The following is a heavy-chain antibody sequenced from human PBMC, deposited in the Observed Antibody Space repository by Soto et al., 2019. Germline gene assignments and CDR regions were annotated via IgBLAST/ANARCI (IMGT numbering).Heavy chain of an antibody. D-gene: IGHD4-17*01. CDR3: AKDRGYSTMYYGIDY. J-gene: IGHJ4*02. V-gene: IGHV3-43*01. CDR1: GFTFDDYT. Sequence: EVQLVESGGVVVQPGGSLILSCAASGFTFDDYTMHWVRQAPGKGLEWVSLISWDGGSTYYADSVKGRFTISRDNSKNSLYLQMNSLRTEDTALYYCAKDRGYSTMYYGIDYWGQGTLVTVSS. CDR2: ISWDGGST.